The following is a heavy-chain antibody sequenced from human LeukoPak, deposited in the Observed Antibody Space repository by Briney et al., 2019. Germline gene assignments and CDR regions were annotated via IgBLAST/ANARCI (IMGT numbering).Heavy chain of an antibody. CDR3: ARDYDPSLITDVTIFGVVPHPADY. CDR1: GFTFSNYW. Sequence: PGGSLRLSCAASGFTFSNYWMHWVRQAPGKGLVWVSRINADGITTTYADSVKGRFTISRDNSKNTLYLQMNSLRAEDTAVYYCARDYDPSLITDVTIFGVVPHPADYWGQGTLVTVSS. V-gene: IGHV3-74*03. CDR2: INADGITT. D-gene: IGHD3-3*01. J-gene: IGHJ4*02.